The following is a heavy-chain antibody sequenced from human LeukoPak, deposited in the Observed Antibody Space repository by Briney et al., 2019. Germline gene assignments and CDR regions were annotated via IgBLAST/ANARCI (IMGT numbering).Heavy chain of an antibody. CDR1: GGSFSGYY. CDR3: AREVLLWFGEGKYNWFDP. CDR2: INHSGST. J-gene: IGHJ5*02. D-gene: IGHD3-10*01. V-gene: IGHV4-34*01. Sequence: SETLSLTCAVYGGSFSGYYWSWIRQPPGKGLEWIGEINHSGSTNYNPSLKSRVTISVDTSKNQFSLKLSSVTAADTAVYYCAREVLLWFGEGKYNWFDPWGQGTLVTVSS.